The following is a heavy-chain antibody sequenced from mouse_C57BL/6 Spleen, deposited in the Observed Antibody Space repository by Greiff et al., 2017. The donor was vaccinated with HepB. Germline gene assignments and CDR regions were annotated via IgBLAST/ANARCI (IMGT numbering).Heavy chain of an antibody. Sequence: EVKLVESGGGLVKPGGSLKLSCAASGFTFSDYGMHWVRQAPEKGLEWVAYISSGSSTIYYADTVKGRFTISRDNAKNTLFLQMTSLRSEDTAMYYCARTGYSNYDYYAMDYWGQGTSVTVSS. CDR2: ISSGSSTI. CDR1: GFTFSDYG. V-gene: IGHV5-17*01. D-gene: IGHD2-5*01. J-gene: IGHJ4*01. CDR3: ARTGYSNYDYYAMDY.